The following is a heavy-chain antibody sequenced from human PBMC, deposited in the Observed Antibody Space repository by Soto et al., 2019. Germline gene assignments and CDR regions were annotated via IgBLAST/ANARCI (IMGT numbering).Heavy chain of an antibody. CDR3: AKDFIGLGSVGSMGYYSGYFDY. V-gene: IGHV3-9*01. CDR2: ISWNSGSI. Sequence: GGSLRLSCAASGFTFDDYAMHWVRQAPGKGLEWVSGISWNSGSIGYADSVKGRFTISRDNAKNSLYLQMNSLRAEDTALYYCAKDFIGLGSVGSMGYYSGYFDYWGQGTLVTVSS. D-gene: IGHD3-22*01. J-gene: IGHJ4*02. CDR1: GFTFDDYA.